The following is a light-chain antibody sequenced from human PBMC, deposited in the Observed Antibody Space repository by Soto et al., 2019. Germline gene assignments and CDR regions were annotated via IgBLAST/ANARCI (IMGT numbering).Light chain of an antibody. Sequence: EIVMTQSPATLSVSPGERATLSCRAIQSVSSSYLAWYQQKPGQAPRLLIYGASSRATGIPDRFSGSGSGTHFTLSISSLEPEDFAVYYCQQRSNWPPYTFGQGTRLEI. CDR2: GAS. CDR3: QQRSNWPPYT. CDR1: QSVSSSY. J-gene: IGKJ5*01. V-gene: IGKV3D-20*02.